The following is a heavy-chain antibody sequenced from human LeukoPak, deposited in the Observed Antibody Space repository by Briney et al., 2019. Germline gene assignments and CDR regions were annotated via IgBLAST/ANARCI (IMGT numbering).Heavy chain of an antibody. J-gene: IGHJ6*03. V-gene: IGHV4-34*01. CDR3: ARGRVGGRLGGTRHYYMDV. D-gene: IGHD1-26*01. CDR1: GVSFSGYY. Sequence: SETLSLTCAVYGVSFSGYYWSWLRQPPGKGLEWVGEINHSGSTNYNPSLKSRVTISVDTSKNQFSLKLSSVTAADTAVYYCARGRVGGRLGGTRHYYMDVWGKGTTVTVSS. CDR2: INHSGST.